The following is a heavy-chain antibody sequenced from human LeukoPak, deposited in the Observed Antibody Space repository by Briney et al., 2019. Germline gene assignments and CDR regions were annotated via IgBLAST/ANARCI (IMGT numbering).Heavy chain of an antibody. CDR2: IYTGGST. V-gene: IGHV3-66*01. J-gene: IGHJ4*02. Sequence: GGSLRLSCAASGFTVSSNYMSWVRQAPGKGLEWVPVIYTGGSTFYADSVKGRFTISRDNSKNTLSLQMNSLRVEDTAVYYCARGPLWVGEFDYWGQGTLVTVSS. CDR3: ARGPLWVGEFDY. CDR1: GFTVSSNY. D-gene: IGHD3-10*01.